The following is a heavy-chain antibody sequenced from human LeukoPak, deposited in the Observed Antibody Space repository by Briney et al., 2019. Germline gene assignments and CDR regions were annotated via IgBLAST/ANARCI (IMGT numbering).Heavy chain of an antibody. V-gene: IGHV3-48*03. Sequence: GFTFSXXXMNWVRXAPGKXLEXXSYISSSASTIYYADSVKGRFTISRDNAKNSLYLQMNSLRAEDTAVYYCATTGFYGDYPFDYWGQGTLVTVSS. CDR3: ATTGFYGDYPFDY. J-gene: IGHJ4*02. CDR2: ISSSASTI. CDR1: GFTFSXXX. D-gene: IGHD4-17*01.